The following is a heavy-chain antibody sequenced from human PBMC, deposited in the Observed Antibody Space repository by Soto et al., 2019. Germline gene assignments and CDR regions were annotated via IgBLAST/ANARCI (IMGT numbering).Heavy chain of an antibody. CDR1: GFTFSSYS. J-gene: IGHJ4*02. CDR2: INREGTGT. V-gene: IGHV3-74*01. Sequence: TGGSLRLSCAASGFTFSSYSMNWVPQAPGKGLVWVSRINREGTGTIYADSVKGRFTISRDNAKTTLYLKMNNLRAEDTAVYYCERVTTFYDILTSSYALNYFDYWGQGTRVTVSS. CDR3: ERVTTFYDILTSSYALNYFDY. D-gene: IGHD3-9*01.